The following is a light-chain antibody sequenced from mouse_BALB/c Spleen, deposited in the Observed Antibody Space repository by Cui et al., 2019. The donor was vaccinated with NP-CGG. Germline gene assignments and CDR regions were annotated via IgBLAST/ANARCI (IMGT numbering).Light chain of an antibody. J-gene: IGLJ1*01. CDR1: PGAVTTVTY. CDR3: ALWYSNHWV. V-gene: IGLV1*01. Sequence: QAVLTQESAPPTYPGETVTLPCPPNPGAVTTVTYANWVQEKPDHLFTGLIGGTNNRVPGVPARFSGSLIGDKAALTITGAQTEDEAIYFCALWYSNHWVFGGGTKLTVL. CDR2: GTN.